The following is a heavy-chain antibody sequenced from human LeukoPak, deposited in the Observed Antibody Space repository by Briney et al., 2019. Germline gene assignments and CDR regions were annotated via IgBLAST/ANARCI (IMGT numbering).Heavy chain of an antibody. Sequence: ASVKVSCKASGYTFTNYAITWVRQAPGQGLEWMAWISGYNGKTNYAQNLQGRVTMTTDTSTSTAYMDLRSLRSDDTAVYYCARDYGEGRVATIPLAYWGQGTLVTVSS. D-gene: IGHD5-12*01. CDR3: ARDYGEGRVATIPLAY. CDR1: GYTFTNYA. V-gene: IGHV1-18*04. J-gene: IGHJ4*02. CDR2: ISGYNGKT.